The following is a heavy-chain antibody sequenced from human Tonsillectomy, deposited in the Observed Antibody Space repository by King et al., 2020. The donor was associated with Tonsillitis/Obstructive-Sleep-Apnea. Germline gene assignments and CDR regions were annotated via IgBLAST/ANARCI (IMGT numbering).Heavy chain of an antibody. CDR1: GFMFSSYE. V-gene: IGHV3-23*04. CDR2: ISGSGGST. CDR3: APRDATLDY. Sequence: VQLVESGGGLVQPGGSLRLSCAASGFMFSSYEMNWVRQAPGKGLEWVSGISGSGGSTYYTDSVKGRFTISRDNSKNTLYLQMDSLRAEDTAVYYCAPRDATLDYWGQGTLVTVSS. D-gene: IGHD2-15*01. J-gene: IGHJ4*02.